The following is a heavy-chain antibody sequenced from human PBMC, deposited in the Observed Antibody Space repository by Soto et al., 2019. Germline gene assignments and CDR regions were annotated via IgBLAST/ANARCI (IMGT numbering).Heavy chain of an antibody. J-gene: IGHJ3*02. CDR3: ARLLTYYYGSEKATIFDI. CDR1: GYSFTSYW. CDR2: IYPGDSYT. V-gene: IGHV5-51*01. D-gene: IGHD3-10*01. Sequence: GESLKISCKGSGYSFTSYWIGWVRQMPGKGLEWMGIIYPGDSYTRYSPSFQGQVTISADKSISTAYLQWSSLKASDTAMYYCARLLTYYYGSEKATIFDIWGQGTMVTVSS.